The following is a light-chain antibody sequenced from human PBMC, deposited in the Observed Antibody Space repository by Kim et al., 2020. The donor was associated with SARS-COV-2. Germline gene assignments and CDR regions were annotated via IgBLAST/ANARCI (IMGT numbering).Light chain of an antibody. CDR2: DVS. J-gene: IGLJ1*01. V-gene: IGLV2-14*03. CDR1: SSDVGGYNY. CDR3: SSHTGSRTYV. Sequence: QSALTQPASVSGSPGQSITISCTGTSSDVGGYNYVSWYQQHPGKAPKLMIYDVSHRPSGVSIRFSGSKSGNTASLTISGLQAEDEAEYYCSSHTGSRTYVFGTGTKVTVL.